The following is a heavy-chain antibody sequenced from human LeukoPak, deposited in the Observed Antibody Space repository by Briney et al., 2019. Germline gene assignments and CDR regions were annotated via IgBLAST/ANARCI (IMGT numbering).Heavy chain of an antibody. V-gene: IGHV4-39*07. CDR3: AGHIAAAGRVRWGYFDY. J-gene: IGHJ4*02. Sequence: PSETLSLTCTVSGGSISSSSYYWGWIRQPPGKGLEWIGRIYTSGSTNYNPSLKSRVTISVDTSKNQFSLKLSSVTAADTAVYYCAGHIAAAGRVRWGYFDYWGQGTLVTVSS. CDR1: GGSISSSSYY. D-gene: IGHD6-13*01. CDR2: IYTSGST.